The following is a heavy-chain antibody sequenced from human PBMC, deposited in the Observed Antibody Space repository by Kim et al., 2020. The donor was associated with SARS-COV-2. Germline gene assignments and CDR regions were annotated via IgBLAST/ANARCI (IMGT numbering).Heavy chain of an antibody. J-gene: IGHJ4*02. D-gene: IGHD3-10*01. CDR2: GGST. V-gene: IGHV3-23*01. CDR3: ATPYGPPEY. Sequence: GGSTIKPRSVKGRVTIPRANSKNPLYLQMNRLRSEETAVYYCATPYGPPEYWGQGTLVTVSS.